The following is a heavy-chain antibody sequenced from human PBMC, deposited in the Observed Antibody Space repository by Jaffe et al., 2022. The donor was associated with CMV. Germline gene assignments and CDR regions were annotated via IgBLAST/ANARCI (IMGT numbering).Heavy chain of an antibody. D-gene: IGHD5-18*01. CDR3: AKDIGRYSYAPTSRGYYYYGMDV. Sequence: EVQLVESGGGLVQPGRSLRLSCAASGFTFDDYAMHWVRQAPGKGLEWVSGISWNSGSIGYADSVKGRFTISRDNAKNSLYLQMNSLRAEDTALYYCAKDIGRYSYAPTSRGYYYYGMDVWGQGTTVTVSS. V-gene: IGHV3-9*01. CDR1: GFTFDDYA. CDR2: ISWNSGSI. J-gene: IGHJ6*02.